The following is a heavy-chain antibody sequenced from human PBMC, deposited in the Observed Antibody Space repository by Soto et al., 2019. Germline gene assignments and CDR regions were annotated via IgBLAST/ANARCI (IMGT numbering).Heavy chain of an antibody. Sequence: GGSLRLSCAASGFTVSSNYMSWVRQAPGKGLEWVSVIYSGGSTYYADSVKGRFTISRDNSKNTLYLQMNSLRAEDTAVYYCARDKGIAARRYYYYGMDVWGQGTTVPVSS. J-gene: IGHJ6*02. D-gene: IGHD6-6*01. CDR3: ARDKGIAARRYYYYGMDV. V-gene: IGHV3-53*01. CDR1: GFTVSSNY. CDR2: IYSGGST.